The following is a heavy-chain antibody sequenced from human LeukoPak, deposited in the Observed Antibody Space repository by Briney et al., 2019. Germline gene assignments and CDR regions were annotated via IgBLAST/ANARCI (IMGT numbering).Heavy chain of an antibody. J-gene: IGHJ4*02. CDR1: GFTFDDYA. Sequence: PGRSLRLSCAASGFTFDDYAMHWVRQVPGKGPEWVAGINWNSGSIDYADSVKGRFTISRDNAKNYLYLQMNSLRAEDTAVYYCARDPAYYYDSSGYLNPDYWGQGTLVTVSS. D-gene: IGHD3-22*01. CDR3: ARDPAYYYDSSGYLNPDY. CDR2: INWNSGSI. V-gene: IGHV3-9*01.